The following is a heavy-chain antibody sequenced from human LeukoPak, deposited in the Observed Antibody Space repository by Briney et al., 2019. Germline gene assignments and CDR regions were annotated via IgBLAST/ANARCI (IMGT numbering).Heavy chain of an antibody. Sequence: SETLSLTCAVYGGSFSDYYWSRIRQPPGKGLEWIGEINHSGSTNYNPSLKSRVTISVDTSKNQFSLKLSSVTAADTAVYYCARERRDYYDILTGYSEYFQHWGQGTLVTVSS. CDR1: GGSFSDYY. D-gene: IGHD3-9*01. J-gene: IGHJ1*01. CDR2: INHSGST. CDR3: ARERRDYYDILTGYSEYFQH. V-gene: IGHV4-34*01.